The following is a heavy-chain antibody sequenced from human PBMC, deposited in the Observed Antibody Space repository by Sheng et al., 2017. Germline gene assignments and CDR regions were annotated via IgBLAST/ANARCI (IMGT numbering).Heavy chain of an antibody. CDR2: INHSGST. D-gene: IGHD2-8*01. CDR3: ERGLGYCTNGVCYHYYFDY. Sequence: QVQLQQWGAGLLKPSETLSLTCAVYGGSFSGYYWSWIRQPPGKGLEWIGEINHSGSTNYNPSLKSRVTISVDTSKNQFSLKLSSVTAADTAVYYCERGLGYCTNGVCYHYYFDYWGQGTLVTVSS. J-gene: IGHJ4*02. CDR1: GGSFSGYY. V-gene: IGHV4-34*01.